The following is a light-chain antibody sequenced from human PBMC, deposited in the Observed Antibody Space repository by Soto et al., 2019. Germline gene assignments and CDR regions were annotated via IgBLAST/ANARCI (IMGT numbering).Light chain of an antibody. CDR3: SSFTSSSTLV. Sequence: QSALTHPASVSGSRGQSITISCTGASSDVGGYNYVSWYQQHPGKAPKLMIYDVSNRPSGVSNRFSGSKSGNTASLTISGLQAEDEADYYCSSFTSSSTLVFGIGTKLTVL. CDR2: DVS. V-gene: IGLV2-14*03. CDR1: SSDVGGYNY. J-gene: IGLJ1*01.